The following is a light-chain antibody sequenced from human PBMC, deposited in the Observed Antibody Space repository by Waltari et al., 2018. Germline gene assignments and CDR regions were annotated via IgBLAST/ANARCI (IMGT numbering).Light chain of an antibody. V-gene: IGKV3-20*01. CDR3: QLYDTSPRFT. Sequence: EIVLAQSPGTPSLSPGETATLSCRATQSVTNKYLAWYQQKPGQPPRLLIYGVSNRATGIPYRFSGSGSGTDFTLTISRLEPEDFAVYYCQLYDTSPRFTFGPGTKVDIK. J-gene: IGKJ3*01. CDR1: QSVTNKY. CDR2: GVS.